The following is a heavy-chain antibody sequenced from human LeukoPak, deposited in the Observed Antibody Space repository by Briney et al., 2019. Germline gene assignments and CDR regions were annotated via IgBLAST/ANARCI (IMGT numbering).Heavy chain of an antibody. CDR1: GFTFSSYS. Sequence: PGGSLRLSCAASGFTFSSYSMNWVRQAPGKGLEWVSSISSSSSYIYYADSVKGRFTISRDNAKNSLYLQMNSLRAEDTAVYYCARTPAASLIKNNWFDPWGQGTLVTVSS. D-gene: IGHD2-2*01. CDR2: ISSSSSYI. V-gene: IGHV3-21*01. CDR3: ARTPAASLIKNNWFDP. J-gene: IGHJ5*02.